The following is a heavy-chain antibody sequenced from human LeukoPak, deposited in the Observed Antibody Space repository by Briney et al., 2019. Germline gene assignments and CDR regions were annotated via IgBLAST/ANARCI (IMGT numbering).Heavy chain of an antibody. CDR3: AALRTGSSWSTATPRYYYYGMDV. Sequence: SVKVSCKASGGTFSSYAISWVRQAPGQGLEWMGRIIPILGIANYAQKFQGRVTITADKSTSTAYMELSGLRSEDTAVYYCAALRTGSSWSTATPRYYYYGMDVWGQGTTVTVSS. D-gene: IGHD6-13*01. V-gene: IGHV1-69*04. J-gene: IGHJ6*02. CDR2: IIPILGIA. CDR1: GGTFSSYA.